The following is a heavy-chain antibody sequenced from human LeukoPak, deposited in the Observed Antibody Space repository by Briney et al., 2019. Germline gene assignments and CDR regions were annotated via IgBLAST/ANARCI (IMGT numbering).Heavy chain of an antibody. Sequence: GGSLRLSCAASGFTFSSYGMHWVRQAPGKGLEWVAVISYDGSNKYYADSVKGRFTISRDNSKNTLYLQMNSLRAEDTAVYYCARPYYDILTGYHSLYYYGMDVWGQGTTVTVSS. V-gene: IGHV3-30*03. CDR3: ARPYYDILTGYHSLYYYGMDV. J-gene: IGHJ6*02. D-gene: IGHD3-9*01. CDR2: ISYDGSNK. CDR1: GFTFSSYG.